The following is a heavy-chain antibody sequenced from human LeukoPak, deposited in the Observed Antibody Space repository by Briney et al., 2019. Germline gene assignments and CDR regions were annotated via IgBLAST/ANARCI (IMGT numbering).Heavy chain of an antibody. Sequence: ASVKVSYKASGYTFTSYGISWVRQAPGQGLEWMGWISAYNGNTNYAQKLQGRVTMTTDTSTSTAYMELRSLRSDDTAVYYCARDTYYYDSSGYDYWGQGTLVTVSS. D-gene: IGHD3-22*01. CDR3: ARDTYYYDSSGYDY. V-gene: IGHV1-18*01. J-gene: IGHJ4*02. CDR1: GYTFTSYG. CDR2: ISAYNGNT.